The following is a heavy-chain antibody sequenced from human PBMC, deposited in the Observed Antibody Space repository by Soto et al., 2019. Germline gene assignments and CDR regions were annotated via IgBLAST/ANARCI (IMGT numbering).Heavy chain of an antibody. D-gene: IGHD2-2*01. Sequence: SVKVSCKASGGRFSSYAISWVRQAPGQGLEWMGGIIPIFGTANYAQKFQGRVTITADESTSTAYMELSSLRSEDTAVYYCARGHCSSTSCVYGMDVWGQGTTVTVSS. CDR2: IIPIFGTA. J-gene: IGHJ6*02. V-gene: IGHV1-69*13. CDR1: GGRFSSYA. CDR3: ARGHCSSTSCVYGMDV.